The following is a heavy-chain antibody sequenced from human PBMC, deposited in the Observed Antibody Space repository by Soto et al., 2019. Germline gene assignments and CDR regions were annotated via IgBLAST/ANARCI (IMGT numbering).Heavy chain of an antibody. Sequence: AGGSLRLSCAASGVTCIRYALSWVRQAPGKGLEWVSAISGSGGSTYYADSVKGRFTISRDNSKNTLYLQMNSLRAEDTAVYYCAKDTHYYDSSNDAFDIWGQGTMVTVSS. D-gene: IGHD3-22*01. J-gene: IGHJ3*02. V-gene: IGHV3-23*01. CDR2: ISGSGGST. CDR1: GVTCIRYA. CDR3: AKDTHYYDSSNDAFDI.